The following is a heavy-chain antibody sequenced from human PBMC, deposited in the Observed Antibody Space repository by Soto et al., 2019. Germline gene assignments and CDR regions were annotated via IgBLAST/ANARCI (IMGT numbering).Heavy chain of an antibody. J-gene: IGHJ4*02. V-gene: IGHV6-1*01. CDR1: GDSVSSNSAA. D-gene: IGHD6-13*01. Sequence: SQTLSRTCVISGDSVSSNSAAWNWIRKSPSRGLEWLGRTYYRSKWYNDYAVSVKSRITINPDTSKNQFSLQLNSVPPEDTAVYYCARGGEQQLDRDPSFDYWGQGTLVTVSS. CDR3: ARGGEQQLDRDPSFDY. CDR2: TYYRSKWYN.